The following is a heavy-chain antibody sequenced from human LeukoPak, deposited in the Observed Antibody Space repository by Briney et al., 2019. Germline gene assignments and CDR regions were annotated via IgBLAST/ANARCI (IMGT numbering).Heavy chain of an antibody. CDR3: ARDYYDSSGYPSVFDY. CDR1: GGSISSSSYY. V-gene: IGHV4-39*07. J-gene: IGHJ4*02. Sequence: SETLSLTCTVSGGSISSSSYYWGWIRQPRGKGLEWIGSIYYSGSTYYNPSLKSRVTISVDTSKNQFSLKLSSVTAADTAVYSCARDYYDSSGYPSVFDYGGQGTLVTVSS. CDR2: IYYSGST. D-gene: IGHD3-22*01.